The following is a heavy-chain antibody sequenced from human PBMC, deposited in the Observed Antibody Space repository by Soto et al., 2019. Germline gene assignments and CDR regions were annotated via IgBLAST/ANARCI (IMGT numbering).Heavy chain of an antibody. D-gene: IGHD6-19*01. Sequence: GQTLVNPPYRPPMTSTFSGRTVSTSGVGVGWIRPPPGKALEWLAFIYWDDDKRYSTSLRSRLTITKDTSNNLVVLLMNNTENVDTATYFCAHRVLGSSTGWDTGIVDYRGQGALVTVSS. CDR3: AHRVLGSSTGWDTGIVDY. J-gene: IGHJ4*02. V-gene: IGHV2-5*02. CDR1: GRTVSTSGVG. CDR2: IYWDDDK.